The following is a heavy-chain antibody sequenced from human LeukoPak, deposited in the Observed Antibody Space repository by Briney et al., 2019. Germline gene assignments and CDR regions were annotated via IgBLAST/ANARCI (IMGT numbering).Heavy chain of an antibody. CDR3: ARLQWLLPPDY. D-gene: IGHD6-19*01. CDR1: GGSISSSGYY. CDR2: ISYSGTT. V-gene: IGHV4-39*01. Sequence: SETLSLTCTVSGGSISSSGYYWGWIRQPPGKALEWIGSISYSGTTYYNPSLTSRVTISVDTSKNQFSLKMTSVTAADTAVYYCARLQWLLPPDYWGQGTLVTVSS. J-gene: IGHJ4*02.